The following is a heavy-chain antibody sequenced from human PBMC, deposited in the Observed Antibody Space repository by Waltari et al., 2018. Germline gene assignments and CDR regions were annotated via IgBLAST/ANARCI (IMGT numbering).Heavy chain of an antibody. CDR2: ISSSGTSI. CDR1: GSTFTTYE. V-gene: IGHV3-48*03. D-gene: IGHD1-20*01. CDR3: ARAAITGTGFDF. Sequence: EMQLVESGGGLVQPGGSLSLPCSASGSTFTTYEMKWVRQAPGKGREGISYISSSGTSIYYADAVKGRFTISRDNAQDSLYLQMNSLRAEDTAVYYCARAAITGTGFDFWGQGSLVTVSS. J-gene: IGHJ4*02.